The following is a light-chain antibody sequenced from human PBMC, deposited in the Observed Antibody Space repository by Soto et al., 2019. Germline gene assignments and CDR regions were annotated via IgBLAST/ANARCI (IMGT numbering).Light chain of an antibody. CDR3: QVSYRGSNHEV. Sequence: SYELTQPPSVSVAPGQTARIACWGDNRGSKNVNWHQQKPGQAPVLVIYDDTDRPSGIPGRFSCSNSANSAALTISRVVAGEEADYYFQVSYRGSNHEVFGPGTKLTVL. CDR2: DDT. CDR1: NRGSKN. V-gene: IGLV3-21*02. J-gene: IGLJ1*01.